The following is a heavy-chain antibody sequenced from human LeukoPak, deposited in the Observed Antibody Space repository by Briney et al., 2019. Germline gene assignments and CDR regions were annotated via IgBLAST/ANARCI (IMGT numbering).Heavy chain of an antibody. J-gene: IGHJ4*02. CDR3: ARLRYSKGI. V-gene: IGHV4-38-2*01. Sequence: SETLSLTCAVSGYSISSGYYWGWIRQPPGKGLEWIGSIYHSGSTYYNPSLKSRVTISVDTSKNKFSLKLSSVTAADTAVYYCARLRYSKGIWGQGTLVTVSS. CDR1: GYSISSGYY. D-gene: IGHD4-11*01. CDR2: IYHSGST.